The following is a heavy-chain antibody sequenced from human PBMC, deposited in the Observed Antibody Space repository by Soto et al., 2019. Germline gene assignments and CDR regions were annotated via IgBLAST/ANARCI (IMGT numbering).Heavy chain of an antibody. D-gene: IGHD2-2*01. CDR3: ALRRVAYADF. Sequence: GGSLRLSCAASEFTVTNNEMSWVRQAPGKGLEWVSILYSGGNTYYADSVEGRFTISRDGSKNTLYLHMNSLRAEDTAVYYCALRRVAYADFWGQGTRVTVSS. CDR1: EFTVTNNE. V-gene: IGHV3-53*01. J-gene: IGHJ4*02. CDR2: LYSGGNT.